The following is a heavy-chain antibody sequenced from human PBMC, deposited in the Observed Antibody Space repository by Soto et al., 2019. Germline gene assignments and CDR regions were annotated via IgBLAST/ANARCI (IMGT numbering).Heavy chain of an antibody. V-gene: IGHV3-23*01. D-gene: IGHD1-26*01. CDR3: AKGVELDV. CDR1: GFSFSSFA. Sequence: EVLLLESGGGLVQPGGSLRLSCEASGFSFSSFAMNWVRQAPGKGLEWVSASGDSGASTYYADSVKGRVTISRDNSRNTLYLQLNSLRAEDTAVYYCAKGVELDVWGNGTTVTVSS. CDR2: SGDSGAST. J-gene: IGHJ6*04.